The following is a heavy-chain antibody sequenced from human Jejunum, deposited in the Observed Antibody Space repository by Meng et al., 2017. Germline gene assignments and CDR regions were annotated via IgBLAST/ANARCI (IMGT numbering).Heavy chain of an antibody. J-gene: IGHJ3*02. CDR3: ARVSEGWLPREGDAFDI. CDR2: IYYSGST. CDR1: VGSISSGGYY. D-gene: IGHD5-24*01. V-gene: IGHV4-31*01. Sequence: HVQRQDCGQGLLKPSQTLALTCTVPVGSISSGGYYWSWIRQHPGKGLEWIGYIYYSGSTYYNPSLKSLVTISVDTSKNQFSLKLSSVTAADTAVYYCARVSEGWLPREGDAFDIWGQGTMVTVSS.